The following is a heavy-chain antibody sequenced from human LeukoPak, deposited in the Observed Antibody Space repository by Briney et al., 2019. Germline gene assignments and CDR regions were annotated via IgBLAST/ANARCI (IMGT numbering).Heavy chain of an antibody. CDR1: GGSISSYY. CDR2: IHYSGST. Sequence: SETLSLTCTVSGGSISSYYWSWIRQTPGKGLEWIGYIHYSGSTSYNPSLKSRVTMSVDTSKNQFSLKLSSVTAADTAVYYCAGDGSGWYAFDYWGQGTLVIVSS. V-gene: IGHV4-59*01. CDR3: AGDGSGWYAFDY. D-gene: IGHD6-19*01. J-gene: IGHJ4*02.